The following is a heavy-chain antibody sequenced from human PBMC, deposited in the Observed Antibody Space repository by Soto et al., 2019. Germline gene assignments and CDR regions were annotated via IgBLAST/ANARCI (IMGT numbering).Heavy chain of an antibody. CDR1: GGTFSSYA. Sequence: SVKVSCKASGGTFSSYAISWVRQAPGQGLEWMGGIIPIFGTANYAQKFQGRVTITADESTSTAYMELSSLRSEDTAVYYCGSGYYYGPGSYYLFDYWGQGTLVTVSS. J-gene: IGHJ4*02. D-gene: IGHD3-10*01. CDR3: GSGYYYGPGSYYLFDY. CDR2: IIPIFGTA. V-gene: IGHV1-69*13.